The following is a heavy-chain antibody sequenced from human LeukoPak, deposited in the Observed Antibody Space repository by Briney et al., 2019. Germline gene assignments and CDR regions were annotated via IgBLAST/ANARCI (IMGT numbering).Heavy chain of an antibody. CDR1: GYTFTGYY. V-gene: IGHV1-2*02. D-gene: IGHD4-23*01. J-gene: IGHJ6*03. CDR3: ARDGNSDSPYYYYYMDV. CDR2: INPNSGGT. Sequence: ASVKVSCKASGYTFTGYYMHWVRQAPGQGLEWMGWINPNSGGTNYAQKFQGRVTMTRDTSISTAYMELSRLRSDDTAVYYCARDGNSDSPYYYYYMDVWGKGTTVSVCS.